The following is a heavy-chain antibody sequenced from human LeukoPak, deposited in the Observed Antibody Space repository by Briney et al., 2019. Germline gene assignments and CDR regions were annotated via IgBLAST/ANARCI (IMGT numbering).Heavy chain of an antibody. CDR2: VNSDGSST. V-gene: IGHV3-74*01. CDR1: GFTFSSYW. Sequence: SGGSLRLSCAASGFTFSSYWMHWVRQAPGKGLVWVSRVNSDGSSTSYADSVKGRFTISRDNAKNTLYLQMNSLRAEDTAVYYCARASDSSGYYDYWGQGTLVTVSS. J-gene: IGHJ4*02. D-gene: IGHD3-22*01. CDR3: ARASDSSGYYDY.